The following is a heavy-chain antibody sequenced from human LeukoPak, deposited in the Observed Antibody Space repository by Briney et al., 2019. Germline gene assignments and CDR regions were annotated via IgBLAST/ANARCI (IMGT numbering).Heavy chain of an antibody. CDR3: ASFNFDWLSLFDY. V-gene: IGHV3-7*02. CDR1: GFTFSNYY. CDR2: IKEDGSDK. D-gene: IGHD3-9*01. J-gene: IGHJ4*02. Sequence: GGSLRLSCAASGFTFSNYYMSWVRQAPGKGLEWVAKIKEDGSDKYYVGSLKGRFTISRDNAKNSLYLQMNSLRAEDTAVYYCASFNFDWLSLFDYWGQGTLVTVSS.